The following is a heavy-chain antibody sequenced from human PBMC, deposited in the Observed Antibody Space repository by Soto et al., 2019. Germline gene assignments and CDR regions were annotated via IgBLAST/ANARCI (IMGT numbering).Heavy chain of an antibody. V-gene: IGHV4-59*01. CDR2: VYYTGST. CDR3: ARTRMIESWIDS. J-gene: IGHJ4*02. D-gene: IGHD3-16*01. CDR1: GSSISAYY. Sequence: SETLSLTCKVSGSSISAYYWRWIRQPPGKGLEWIGYVYYTGSTLYNPALKSRVTISVDMSKKEFSLRLSSVIAAETAVYYCARTRMIESWIDSWGQGTPVT.